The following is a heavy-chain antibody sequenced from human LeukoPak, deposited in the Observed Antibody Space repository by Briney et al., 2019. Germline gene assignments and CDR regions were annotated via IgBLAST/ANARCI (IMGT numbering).Heavy chain of an antibody. J-gene: IGHJ4*02. CDR1: GVSISSGAYY. Sequence: PSETLSLTCTVSGVSISSGAYYWSWIRQHPGKGLEWIGYIYYSGSTYYNPSLKSRVTISLNTSKNRFSLKQSSVTAADTAVYYCARYYDSRDHCFDYWGQGTLVTVSS. D-gene: IGHD3-16*01. CDR2: IYYSGST. CDR3: ARYYDSRDHCFDY. V-gene: IGHV4-31*03.